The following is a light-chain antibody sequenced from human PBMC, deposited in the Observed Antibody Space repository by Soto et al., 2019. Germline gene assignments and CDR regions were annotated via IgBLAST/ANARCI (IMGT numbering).Light chain of an antibody. CDR3: QQYGSSPPWT. V-gene: IGKV3-20*01. Sequence: EIVLTQSPGTLSLSAGERVTLSCRASQSVSSSYLAWYQQKPGQAPRLLIYGASSRATGTPDRFSGSGFGTDFTLTISRLEPEDFAVYYCQQYGSSPPWTFGQGTKVDIK. CDR2: GAS. CDR1: QSVSSSY. J-gene: IGKJ1*01.